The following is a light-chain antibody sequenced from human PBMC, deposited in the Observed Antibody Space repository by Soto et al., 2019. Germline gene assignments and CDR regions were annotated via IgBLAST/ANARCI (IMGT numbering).Light chain of an antibody. Sequence: QSVLTQPASVSGSPGQSITISCTGTNSAVGSHNFVSWYQQYPGKAPKLLIYEASKRPSGLSNRFSGSKSGNTASLTISGLQAEDEADYYCCSLTNGATWVFGGGPKLTVL. J-gene: IGLJ3*02. CDR1: NSAVGSHNF. CDR2: EAS. CDR3: CSLTNGATWV. V-gene: IGLV2-23*01.